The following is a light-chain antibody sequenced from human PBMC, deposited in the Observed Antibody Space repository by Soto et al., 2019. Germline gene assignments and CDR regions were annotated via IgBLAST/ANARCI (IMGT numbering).Light chain of an antibody. J-gene: IGLJ1*01. CDR3: SSYTSSRTLV. V-gene: IGLV2-14*01. CDR1: SSDVCGYNY. CDR2: DVS. Sequence: QSALTQPASVSGSPGQSITISCTGTSSDVCGYNYVSWYQQHPGKAPKLMIYDVSNRPSGVSNRFSGSKSGNTASLTISRLQAEDEDDYYCSSYTSSRTLVFGTGTKLTVL.